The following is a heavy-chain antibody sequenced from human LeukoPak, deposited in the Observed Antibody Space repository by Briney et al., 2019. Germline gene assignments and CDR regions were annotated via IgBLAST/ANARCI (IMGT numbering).Heavy chain of an antibody. D-gene: IGHD1-26*01. J-gene: IGHJ3*02. CDR2: IYSGGST. CDR3: AIETGLLSGSSRSGAFDI. V-gene: IGHV3-53*01. Sequence: PGGSLRLSCAASGFTVSSNYMSWVRQAQGKGLEWVSVIYSGGSTYYADSVKGRFTISRDNSKNTLYLQMNSLRAEDTAVYYCAIETGLLSGSSRSGAFDIWGQGTMVTVSS. CDR1: GFTVSSNY.